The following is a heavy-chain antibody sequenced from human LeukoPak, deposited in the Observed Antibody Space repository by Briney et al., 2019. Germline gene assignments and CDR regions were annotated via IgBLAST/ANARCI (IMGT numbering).Heavy chain of an antibody. CDR1: GHTFTSYY. Sequence: ASVKVSCKASGHTFTSYYMHWVRQAPGQGLEWMGIINPSGDNTNYAQKFQGRATMTRDTPTSTVCMEVSSLRSDDTAVYYCARGRTNGFNTFDYWGPGTLVTVSS. V-gene: IGHV1-46*01. CDR2: INPSGDNT. D-gene: IGHD5-24*01. J-gene: IGHJ4*02. CDR3: ARGRTNGFNTFDY.